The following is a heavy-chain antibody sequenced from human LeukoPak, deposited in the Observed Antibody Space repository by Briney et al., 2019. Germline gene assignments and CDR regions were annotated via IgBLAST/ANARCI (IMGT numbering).Heavy chain of an antibody. CDR3: ARVYYYYYYMDV. V-gene: IGHV4-59*01. CDR1: GFTFDDYA. CDR2: IYYTGST. Sequence: GSLRLSCAASGFTFDDYAMHWVRQPPGKGLEWVGYIYYTGSTNYNPSLKSRVRLSLDTSKNQSSLRLSSVTAADTAVYHCARVYYYYYYMDVWGKGTTVTVSS. J-gene: IGHJ6*03.